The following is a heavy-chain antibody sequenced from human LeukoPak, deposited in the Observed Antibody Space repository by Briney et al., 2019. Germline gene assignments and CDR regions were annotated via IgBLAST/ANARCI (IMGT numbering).Heavy chain of an antibody. CDR3: ARDGTNVTIFGVGSPRFDP. J-gene: IGHJ5*02. CDR1: GGSISSYY. Sequence: SETLSLTCTVSGGSISSYYWSWIRQPAGKGLEWIGRIYTRGSTNYNPSLKSRVTMSVDTSKNQFSLKLSSVTAADTAVYYCARDGTNVTIFGVGSPRFDPWGQGTLVTVSS. D-gene: IGHD3-3*01. V-gene: IGHV4-4*07. CDR2: IYTRGST.